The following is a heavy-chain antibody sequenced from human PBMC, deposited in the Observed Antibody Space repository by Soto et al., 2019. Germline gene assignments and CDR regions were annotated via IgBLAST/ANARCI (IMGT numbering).Heavy chain of an antibody. CDR1: GGSISSGGYY. Sequence: PSETLSLTCTVSGGSISSGGYYWSWIRQHPGKGLEWIGYIYYSGSTYYNPSLKSRVTISVDTSKNQFSLKLSSVTAADTAVYYCARRYCSSTSCYDRGGWFDPWGQGTLVTVSS. V-gene: IGHV4-31*03. J-gene: IGHJ5*02. CDR2: IYYSGST. CDR3: ARRYCSSTSCYDRGGWFDP. D-gene: IGHD2-2*01.